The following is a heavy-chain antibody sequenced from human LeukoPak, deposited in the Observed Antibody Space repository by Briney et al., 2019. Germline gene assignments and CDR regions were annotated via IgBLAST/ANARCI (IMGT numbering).Heavy chain of an antibody. CDR3: TKDKMGSYEH. D-gene: IGHD3-10*01. CDR2: IDPNNGDT. Sequence: ASVNVSCKASGYAFSGTSIHWVRQVPGQGLEWVGRIDPNNGDTYYAQKFQGRVIMTWDTSISTGYMELSRLRSDDTAVYYCTKDKMGSYEHWGQGTLVTVSS. J-gene: IGHJ4*02. CDR1: GYAFSGTS. V-gene: IGHV1-2*02.